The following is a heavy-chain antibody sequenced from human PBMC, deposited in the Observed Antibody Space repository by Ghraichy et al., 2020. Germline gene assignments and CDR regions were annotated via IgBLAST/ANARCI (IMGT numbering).Heavy chain of an antibody. D-gene: IGHD3-9*01. CDR3: ARDDIPYYFYAMDV. CDR2: ISAYNGDT. V-gene: IGHV1-18*01. J-gene: IGHJ6*02. CDR1: GYIFTSYG. Sequence: ASVKVSCKASGYIFTSYGISWVRQAPGQGLEWMGWISAYNGDTNYAQNVQGRVTMTTDTATSTVYMELRSLRSDDTAVYYCARDDIPYYFYAMDVWGQGTTVTVSS.